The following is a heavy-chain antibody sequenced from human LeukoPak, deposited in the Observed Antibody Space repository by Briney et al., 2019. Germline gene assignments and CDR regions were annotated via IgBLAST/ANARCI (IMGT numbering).Heavy chain of an antibody. Sequence: SQTLSLTCTVSGGSISSGGYYWSWIRQHPGKGLEWIGYIYYSGSTYYNPSLKSRVTISVDTSKNQFSLKLSSGAAADTAVYYCAREGGASYFDYWGQGTLVTVSS. V-gene: IGHV4-31*03. CDR1: GGSISSGGYY. CDR3: AREGGASYFDY. D-gene: IGHD1-26*01. CDR2: IYYSGST. J-gene: IGHJ4*02.